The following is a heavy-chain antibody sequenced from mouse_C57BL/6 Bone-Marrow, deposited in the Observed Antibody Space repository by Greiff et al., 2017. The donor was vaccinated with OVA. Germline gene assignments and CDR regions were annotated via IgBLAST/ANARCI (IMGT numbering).Heavy chain of an antibody. Sequence: VQLQQSGPGLVQPSQSLSITCTVSGFSLTSYGVHWVRQSPGKGLEWLGVIWRGGSTDYNAAFMSRLSITKDNSTSQVFFKMNSLRADDAAIYYCAKIGHWYFDVWGTGTTVTVSS. CDR3: AKIGHWYFDV. CDR1: GFSLTSYG. J-gene: IGHJ1*03. CDR2: IWRGGST. V-gene: IGHV2-5*01.